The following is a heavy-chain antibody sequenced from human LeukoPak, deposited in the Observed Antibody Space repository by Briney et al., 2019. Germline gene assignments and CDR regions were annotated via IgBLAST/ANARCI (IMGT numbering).Heavy chain of an antibody. CDR2: IYSSEST. Sequence: PSETLSLTCTVSGGSISSSGYYWAWIRQPPGKGLEWIGCIYSSESTYYNPSLMSRVTISVDTSKSQFSLKLSSVTAADTAVYYCARLGGSGDTFDIWGQGTMVTVSS. D-gene: IGHD3-10*01. V-gene: IGHV4-39*01. CDR3: ARLGGSGDTFDI. CDR1: GGSISSSGYY. J-gene: IGHJ3*02.